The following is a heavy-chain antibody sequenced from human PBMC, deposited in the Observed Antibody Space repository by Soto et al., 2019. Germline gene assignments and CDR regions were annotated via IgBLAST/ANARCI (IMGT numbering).Heavy chain of an antibody. CDR2: IYYSGST. Sequence: SETLSLTCTVSGGSISSYYWSWIRQPPGKGLEWIGYIYYSGSTNYNPSLKSRVTISVDTSKNQFSLKLSSVTAADTAVYYCARIPFPLWFGELAPYYYYYYMDVWGKRTTVTVSS. CDR3: ARIPFPLWFGELAPYYYYYYMDV. J-gene: IGHJ6*03. D-gene: IGHD3-10*01. CDR1: GGSISSYY. V-gene: IGHV4-59*01.